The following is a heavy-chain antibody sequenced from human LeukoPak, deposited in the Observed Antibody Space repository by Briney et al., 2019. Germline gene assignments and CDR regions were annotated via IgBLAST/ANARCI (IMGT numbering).Heavy chain of an antibody. D-gene: IGHD3-9*01. CDR3: AREFSGILTGFFDF. Sequence: SETLSLTCAVYGGSFSGYYWSWIRQPPGKGLEWIGEINHSGSTNYNPSLKSRVTISVDTSKNQFSLKLSSVTAADTAVYYCAREFSGILTGFFDFWGQGTLVSVSS. CDR1: GGSFSGYY. J-gene: IGHJ4*02. V-gene: IGHV4-34*01. CDR2: INHSGST.